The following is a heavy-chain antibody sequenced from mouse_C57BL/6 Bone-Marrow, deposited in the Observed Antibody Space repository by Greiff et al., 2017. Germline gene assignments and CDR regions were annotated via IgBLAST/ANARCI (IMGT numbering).Heavy chain of an antibody. D-gene: IGHD2-4*01. CDR2: IHPNSGST. V-gene: IGHV1-64*01. CDR3: ARYDYDVAWFAY. CDR1: GYTFTSYW. Sequence: QVQLKQPGAELVKPGASVKLSCKASGYTFTSYWMHWVKQRPGQGLEWIGMIHPNSGSTNYNEKFKSKATLTVDKSSSTAYMQLSSLTSEDSAVYYCARYDYDVAWFAYWGQGTLVTVSA. J-gene: IGHJ3*01.